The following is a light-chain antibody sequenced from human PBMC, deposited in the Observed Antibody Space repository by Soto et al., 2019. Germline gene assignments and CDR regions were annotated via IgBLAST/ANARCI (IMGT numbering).Light chain of an antibody. CDR2: WAS. Sequence: DIVMTQSPDSLAVSLGERATINCKSSQSVFSSSKNKNYLAWYQQKPGQPPKLLIYWASTRESGVPDRFSGSGSGTDFTLTISSLQAEDVAVYYCQQYYSTPLTFGGGTKVEIK. V-gene: IGKV4-1*01. CDR1: QSVFSSSKNKNY. J-gene: IGKJ4*01. CDR3: QQYYSTPLT.